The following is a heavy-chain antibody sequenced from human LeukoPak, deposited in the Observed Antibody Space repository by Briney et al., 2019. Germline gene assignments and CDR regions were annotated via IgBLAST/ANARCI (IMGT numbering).Heavy chain of an antibody. CDR2: VFHNGDS. CDR3: ASKPIVPASQGHYFDT. CDR1: GASVRSHY. D-gene: IGHD2-2*01. V-gene: IGHV4-59*02. J-gene: IGHJ5*02. Sequence: SGTLSLTCTVSGASVRSHYWSWIRQPPGKGLEWIGNVFHNGDSSFAPSLTSRVTMSVDTSKNQFSLNLNSVTAADTAVYYYASKPIVPASQGHYFDTWGQGILVTVSS.